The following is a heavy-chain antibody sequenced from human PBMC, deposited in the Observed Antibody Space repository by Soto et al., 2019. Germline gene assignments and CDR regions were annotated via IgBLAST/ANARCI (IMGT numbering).Heavy chain of an antibody. CDR3: ARTVGSGSPDFDY. CDR1: GASITRDGYY. J-gene: IGHJ4*02. Sequence: QVQLQQSGPGLVKPSQTLSLTCTVSGASITRDGYYWSWLRQHPGKGLEWIGHIYYSGNTYYDLYPGSRLTISVDTSKNQFSLRLTSVTAADTAVYYCARTVGSGSPDFDYWGQGTLVTVSS. CDR2: IYYSGNT. D-gene: IGHD3-10*01. V-gene: IGHV4-31*03.